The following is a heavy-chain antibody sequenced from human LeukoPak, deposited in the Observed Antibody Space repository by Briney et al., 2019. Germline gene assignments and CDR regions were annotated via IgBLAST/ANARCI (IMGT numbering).Heavy chain of an antibody. Sequence: PSETLSLTCTVSGGSINGYYWSWIRQPAGKGLEWIGRVYNSESINYNPSLKSRVTMSIDTSKNQFSLKLNSVTAADRAVYYCARDRSSSYTRDWFDPWGQGALVTVSS. CDR3: ARDRSSSYTRDWFDP. V-gene: IGHV4-4*07. CDR2: VYNSESI. J-gene: IGHJ5*02. D-gene: IGHD2-2*01. CDR1: GGSINGYY.